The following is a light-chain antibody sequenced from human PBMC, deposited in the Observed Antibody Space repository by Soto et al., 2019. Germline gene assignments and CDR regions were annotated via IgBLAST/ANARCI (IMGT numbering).Light chain of an antibody. CDR2: GAS. CDR3: QQYHEWPSWA. CDR1: QSVSSD. Sequence: EIVMTQSPATLSVSPGERATLSCRASQSVSSDLAWYPQKPGQAPRLLIYGASTRATGFPARISGSGSGTGFTLTISSVQSEDIALYYCQQYHEWPSWAFGQGTKVEIK. J-gene: IGKJ1*01. V-gene: IGKV3-15*01.